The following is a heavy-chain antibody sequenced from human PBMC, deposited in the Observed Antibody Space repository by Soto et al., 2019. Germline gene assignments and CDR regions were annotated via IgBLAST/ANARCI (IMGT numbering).Heavy chain of an antibody. Sequence: QVQLQQWGAGLLKPSETLSLTCAVYGGSFSGYYWSWIRQPPGKGLEWIGEINHSGSTNYKPSPRNRVTISVDTSKNQFSLKLSSVTAAETAVYYCARGGPVYIVWGTPRPGMDVWGQGTTVTVSS. CDR1: GGSFSGYY. V-gene: IGHV4-34*01. D-gene: IGHD3-16*01. J-gene: IGHJ6*02. CDR2: INHSGST. CDR3: ARGGPVYIVWGTPRPGMDV.